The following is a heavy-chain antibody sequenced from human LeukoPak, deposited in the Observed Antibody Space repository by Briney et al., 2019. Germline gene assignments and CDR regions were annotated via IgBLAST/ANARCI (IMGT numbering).Heavy chain of an antibody. CDR1: GYTFTSYD. Sequence: AASVKVSCKASGYTFTSYDINWVRQSTGQGLEWMGWMNPNSGNTGYAQKFQGRVTITRNTSISTAYMELSSLRSEDTAVYYCARPGYSYGPYWYFDLWGRGTLVTVSS. CDR3: ARPGYSYGPYWYFDL. D-gene: IGHD5-18*01. J-gene: IGHJ2*01. CDR2: MNPNSGNT. V-gene: IGHV1-8*03.